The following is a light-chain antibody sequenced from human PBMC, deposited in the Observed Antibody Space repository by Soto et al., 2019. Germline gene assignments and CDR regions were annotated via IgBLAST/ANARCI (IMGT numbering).Light chain of an antibody. Sequence: QSVLTQSSSASASLGSSVKLTCTLSSGHSSYIIAWHHQQPGKAPRYLMKLEGSGSCNKGSGVPDRFSGSSSGADRYLTISNLQFEDEADYYCETWNSNTLVFGGGTKLTVL. CDR1: SGHSSYI. J-gene: IGLJ3*02. CDR3: ETWNSNTLV. CDR2: LEGSGSC. V-gene: IGLV4-60*02.